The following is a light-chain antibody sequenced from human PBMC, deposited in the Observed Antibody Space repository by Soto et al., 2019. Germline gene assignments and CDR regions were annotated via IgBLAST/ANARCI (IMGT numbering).Light chain of an antibody. CDR2: GAS. V-gene: IGKV3-20*01. CDR1: QSVSSDY. J-gene: IGKJ2*01. CDR3: QQYGISPPT. Sequence: EIVLTQSPGTLSFSPGERATLSCRASQSVSSDYLAWYQQRPGQAPRLLIYGASSRATGILDRFSGSGSGTDFTLTVSRLEPEDFAVFYCQQYGISPPTFGQGTRVELK.